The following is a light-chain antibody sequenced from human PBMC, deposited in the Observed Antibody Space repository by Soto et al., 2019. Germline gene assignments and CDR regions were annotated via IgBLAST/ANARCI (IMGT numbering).Light chain of an antibody. CDR1: QSVLHSSNSKNY. CDR3: QQYYTIPIT. Sequence: DIVMTQSPDSLAVSLGERATINCKSSQSVLHSSNSKNYLAWYQQKPGQPPKLLIYWASTRESGVPDRFSGSGSGTDFTLTISSLQAEDVAVYYCQQYYTIPITFGPGTKVHI. J-gene: IGKJ3*01. CDR2: WAS. V-gene: IGKV4-1*01.